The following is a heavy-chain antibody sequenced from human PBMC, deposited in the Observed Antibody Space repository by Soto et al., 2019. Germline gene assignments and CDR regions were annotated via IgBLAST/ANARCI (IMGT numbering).Heavy chain of an antibody. CDR2: IYYNGNT. Sequence: QVQLQASGPGLVKPSETLSLTCSVSGGSIRTHYWRWIRQPPGKGLEWIGYIYYNGNTNYHPSLKRRVAMSGDTARNQISLKLTTVTAADTAVYYCTRANWYSEYWGQGALGTGS. CDR1: GGSIRTHY. D-gene: IGHD7-27*01. J-gene: IGHJ4*02. V-gene: IGHV4-59*11. CDR3: TRANWYSEY.